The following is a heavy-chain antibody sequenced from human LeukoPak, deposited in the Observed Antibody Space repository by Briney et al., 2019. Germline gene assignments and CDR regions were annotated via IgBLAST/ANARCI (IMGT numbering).Heavy chain of an antibody. CDR1: GFTFSSNA. J-gene: IGHJ4*02. CDR3: AKDHYYFDY. Sequence: GGSLRLSCAASGFTFSSNAMTWVRQAPGKGLEWVSTISYNGGSTYYADSVKGRFIISRDNSKNTLYLQMNSLRAEDTAFYYCAKDHYYFDYWGQGTLVTVPS. CDR2: ISYNGGST. V-gene: IGHV3-23*01.